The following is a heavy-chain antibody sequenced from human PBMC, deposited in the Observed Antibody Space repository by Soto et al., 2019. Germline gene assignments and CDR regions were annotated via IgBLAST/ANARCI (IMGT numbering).Heavy chain of an antibody. V-gene: IGHV1-18*04. CDR3: ARVVPGAVPWFDS. Sequence: ASVKVSCKTSGYTFTNCDVTWVRQARGRGLEWMGWITPYNGNTHYAPHLQGRITLATDTSTNTAYLDLTNLTSDDTAMYYCARVVPGAVPWFDSWGLGTPVTGSS. J-gene: IGHJ5*01. CDR1: GYTFTNCD. CDR2: ITPYNGNT. D-gene: IGHD3-10*02.